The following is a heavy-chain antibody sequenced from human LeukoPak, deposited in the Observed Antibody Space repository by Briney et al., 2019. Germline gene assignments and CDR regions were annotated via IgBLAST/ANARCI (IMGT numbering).Heavy chain of an antibody. D-gene: IGHD3-22*01. V-gene: IGHV3-48*01. Sequence: GGSLRLSCAASGFTFSSYSTNWVRQAPGKGLEWVSYISSSSSTIYYADSVKGRFTISRDNSKNTLYLQMNSLRAEDTAVYYCARLQRITMIVVGAFQHWGQGTLVTVSS. CDR3: ARLQRITMIVVGAFQH. CDR1: GFTFSSYS. CDR2: ISSSSSTI. J-gene: IGHJ1*01.